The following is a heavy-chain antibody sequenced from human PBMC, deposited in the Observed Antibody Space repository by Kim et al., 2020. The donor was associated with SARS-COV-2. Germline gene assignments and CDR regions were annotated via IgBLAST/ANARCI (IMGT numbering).Heavy chain of an antibody. CDR2: ISPKKCDT. J-gene: IGHJ6*02. V-gene: IGHV1-18*01. D-gene: IGHD5-12*01. CDR3: ARAKYSGYDLKTYYYYGMDA. Sequence: ASVKVSCKASGYIFTSFGIGWVRQAPGQGLEWMGWISPKKCDTNYAQKFVGRATMTTDTSTATAYLELGSLRSDDTAIYYCARAKYSGYDLKTYYYYGMDAWGQGTTVTVSS. CDR1: GYIFTSFG.